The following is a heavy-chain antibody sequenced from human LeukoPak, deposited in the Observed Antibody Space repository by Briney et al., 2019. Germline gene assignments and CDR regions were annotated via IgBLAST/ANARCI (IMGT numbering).Heavy chain of an antibody. CDR1: GYTFTSYG. V-gene: IGHV1-18*01. J-gene: IGHJ5*02. Sequence: ASVKVSCKASGYTFTSYGISWVRQAPGQGLEWMGWISAYNGNTNYAQKLQGRVTMTTDTSTSTAYMELRSLRSDDTAVYYCARDLYYDFWSGYPNWFDPWGQGTLVTVSS. CDR2: ISAYNGNT. D-gene: IGHD3-3*01. CDR3: ARDLYYDFWSGYPNWFDP.